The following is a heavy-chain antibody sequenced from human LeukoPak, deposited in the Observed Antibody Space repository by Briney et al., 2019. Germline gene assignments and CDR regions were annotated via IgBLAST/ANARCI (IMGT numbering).Heavy chain of an antibody. CDR2: ISGTGGST. J-gene: IGHJ4*02. D-gene: IGHD3-10*01. Sequence: GGSLRLSCAAPGFTFSSSAMNWVRQAPGKGLEWVSTISGTGGSTFYADSVKGRFTISRDNPKNTLFLQMNSLRAEDTAVYYCATSRFYYYPYYWGQGTLVTVSS. CDR1: GFTFSSSA. V-gene: IGHV3-23*01. CDR3: ATSRFYYYPYY.